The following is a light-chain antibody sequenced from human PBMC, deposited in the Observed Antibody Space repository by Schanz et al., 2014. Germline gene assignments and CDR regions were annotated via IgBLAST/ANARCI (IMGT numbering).Light chain of an antibody. Sequence: EIVLTQSPATLSVSPGERATLSCRASQSVSTYLAWYQQKPGQAPGLLIYGASRRAPGIPDRFSGSGSGSDFTLTISSLQSEDFAVYYCQQYNNWPLTFGQGTKMEIK. V-gene: IGKV3D-15*01. CDR3: QQYNNWPLT. CDR2: GAS. J-gene: IGKJ1*01. CDR1: QSVSTY.